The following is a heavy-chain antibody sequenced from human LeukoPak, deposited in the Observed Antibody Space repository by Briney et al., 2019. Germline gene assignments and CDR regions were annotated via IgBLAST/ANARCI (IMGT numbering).Heavy chain of an antibody. CDR3: ARDWGSITMIVVAIPGWFDP. CDR1: GYTFTSYG. Sequence: GASVKVSCKASGYTFTSYGISWVRQAPGQGLEWMGWISAYNGNTSYAQKLQGRVTMTTDTSTSTAYMELRSLRSDDTAVYYCARDWGSITMIVVAIPGWFDPWGQGTLVTVSS. D-gene: IGHD3-22*01. V-gene: IGHV1-18*01. CDR2: ISAYNGNT. J-gene: IGHJ5*02.